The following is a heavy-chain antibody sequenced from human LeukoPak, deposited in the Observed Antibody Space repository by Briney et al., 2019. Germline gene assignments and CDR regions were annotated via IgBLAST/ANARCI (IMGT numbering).Heavy chain of an antibody. CDR2: ISGSGGST. V-gene: IGHV3-23*01. J-gene: IGHJ4*02. D-gene: IGHD3-10*01. Sequence: GGSMRLSCAASGFIFSSYGMSWVRQAPGKGLEWVSAISGSGGSTYYADSVKGRFTISRDNSKNTLYLQMNNLRAEDTAVYYCAKTRGSGPFDYWGQGTLVTVSS. CDR3: AKTRGSGPFDY. CDR1: GFIFSSYG.